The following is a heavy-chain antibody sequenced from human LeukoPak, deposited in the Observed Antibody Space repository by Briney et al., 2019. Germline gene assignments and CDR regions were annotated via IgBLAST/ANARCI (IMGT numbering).Heavy chain of an antibody. Sequence: GGSLRLSCAASGFTFSDYWMSWVRQAPGKGPEWVATIKQDGSEEHYVDSVKGRFTVSRDNARNSLFLQMNSLRVEDTAVYYCTTYKSWVAGDVWGQGTTVSVSS. CDR2: IKQDGSEE. CDR3: TTYKSWVAGDV. V-gene: IGHV3-7*01. J-gene: IGHJ6*02. D-gene: IGHD3-10*01. CDR1: GFTFSDYW.